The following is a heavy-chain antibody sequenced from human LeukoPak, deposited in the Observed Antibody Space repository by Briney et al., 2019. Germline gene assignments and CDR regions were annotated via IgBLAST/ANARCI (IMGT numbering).Heavy chain of an antibody. CDR2: IYNSGST. J-gene: IGHJ4*02. Sequence: PSETLSLTCTVSGVSINSGHNYWGWNRQPPGKDLEWIGHIYNSGSTTYNPSLKSRVTISVDTSKNQFSLKLYSVTAADTAVYYCARVLAGSTINFDSGGQGTLVTVSS. D-gene: IGHD6-13*01. CDR3: ARVLAGSTINFDS. V-gene: IGHV4-30-4*01. CDR1: GVSINSGHNY.